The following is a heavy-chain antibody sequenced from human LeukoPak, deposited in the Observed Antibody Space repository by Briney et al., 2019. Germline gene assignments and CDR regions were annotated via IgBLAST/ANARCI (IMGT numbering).Heavy chain of an antibody. V-gene: IGHV3-23*01. CDR1: GFTFSNYA. CDR2: ISTSGGST. J-gene: IGHJ4*02. D-gene: IGHD2-15*01. Sequence: PGGSLRLSCAASGFTFSNYAMSWVRQAPGKGLEWVSAISTSGGSTYYADSVKGRFAISRDNSKNTLYLQMNSLRAEDTAIYYCAKTSGGNYWGQGTLVTVSS. CDR3: AKTSGGNY.